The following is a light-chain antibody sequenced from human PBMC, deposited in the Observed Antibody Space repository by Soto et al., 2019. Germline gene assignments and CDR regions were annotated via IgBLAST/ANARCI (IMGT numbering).Light chain of an antibody. V-gene: IGLV2-14*01. J-gene: IGLJ1*01. Sequence: QSALTQPASVSGSPGQSITISCTGTSSDVGGYNYVSWYQQHPGKAPKLMIYDVSNRPSGVCNRCSGSKSVNTASLTISGLQAEDESDYYCSSYTNSGTLYVFGTGTKVTVL. CDR1: SSDVGGYNY. CDR3: SSYTNSGTLYV. CDR2: DVS.